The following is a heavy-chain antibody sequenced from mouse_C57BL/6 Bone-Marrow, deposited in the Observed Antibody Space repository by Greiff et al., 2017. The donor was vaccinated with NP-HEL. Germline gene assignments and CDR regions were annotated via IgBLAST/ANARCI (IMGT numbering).Heavy chain of an antibody. J-gene: IGHJ2*01. CDR2: IYPRSGNT. CDR1: GYTFTSYG. CDR3: GRGSRGY. V-gene: IGHV1-81*01. Sequence: QVQLQQSGAELARPGASVKLSCKASGYTFTSYGISWVKQRTGQGLKWIGEIYPRSGNTYYNEKFKGKATLTADKSSSTAYMELRSLTSEDSAVYFCGRGSRGYWGQGTTLTVSS. D-gene: IGHD1-1*01.